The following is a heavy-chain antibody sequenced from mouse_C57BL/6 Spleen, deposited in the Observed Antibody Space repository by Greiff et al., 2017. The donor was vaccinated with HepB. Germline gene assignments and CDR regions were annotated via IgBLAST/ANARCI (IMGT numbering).Heavy chain of an antibody. CDR3: ARKRTRASY. Sequence: QVQLQQPGAELVKPGASVKMSCKASGYTFTSYTMHWVKQRPGQGLEWIGYINPSSGYTKYNQKLKDKATLTADKSSSTAYMQLSSLTSEDSAVYYCARKRTRASYWGQGTTLTVSS. CDR2: INPSSGYT. V-gene: IGHV1-4*01. D-gene: IGHD3-1*01. CDR1: GYTFTSYT. J-gene: IGHJ2*01.